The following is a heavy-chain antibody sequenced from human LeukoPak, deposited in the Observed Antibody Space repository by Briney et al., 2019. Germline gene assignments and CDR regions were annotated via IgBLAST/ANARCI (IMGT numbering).Heavy chain of an antibody. V-gene: IGHV4-39*07. CDR2: IYYSGST. Sequence: PSETLSLTCTVSGGSISSSSYYWGWIRQPPGKGLEWIGSIYYSGSTYYNPSLKSRVTISVDTSKNQFSLKLSSVTAADTAVYYCARSPKPAAATPNWFDPWGQGTLVTVSS. CDR1: GGSISSSSYY. D-gene: IGHD2-2*01. CDR3: ARSPKPAAATPNWFDP. J-gene: IGHJ5*02.